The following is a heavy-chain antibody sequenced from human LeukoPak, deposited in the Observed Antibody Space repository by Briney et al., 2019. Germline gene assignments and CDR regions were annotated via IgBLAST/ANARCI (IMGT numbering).Heavy chain of an antibody. Sequence: GGSLRLSCAASRFTFNSYAMSWVRQAPGKGLEWVSVIGGSNGITFYVGSVKGRFTISRDNSKDTLYLQMNSLRAEDTAVYYCARNENSGWGYFDYWGQGTLVIVSS. J-gene: IGHJ4*02. CDR3: ARNENSGWGYFDY. D-gene: IGHD5-12*01. V-gene: IGHV3-23*01. CDR2: IGGSNGIT. CDR1: RFTFNSYA.